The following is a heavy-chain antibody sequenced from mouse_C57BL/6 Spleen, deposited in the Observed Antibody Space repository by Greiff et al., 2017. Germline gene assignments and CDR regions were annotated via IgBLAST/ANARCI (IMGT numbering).Heavy chain of an antibody. D-gene: IGHD2-13*01. CDR1: GFTFSDYG. J-gene: IGHJ3*01. Sequence: EVQRVEPGGGLVKPGASLKLSCAASGFTFSDYGMHWVRQAPEKGLEWVAYISSGSSTIYYADTVKGRFTISRDNAKNTLFLQITRLRSEDTAMYYCAKDYWFAYWGQGTLVTVSA. CDR3: AKDYWFAY. V-gene: IGHV5-17*01. CDR2: ISSGSSTI.